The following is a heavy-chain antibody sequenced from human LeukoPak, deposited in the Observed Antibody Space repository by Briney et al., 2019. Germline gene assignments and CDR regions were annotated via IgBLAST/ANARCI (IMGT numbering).Heavy chain of an antibody. CDR3: ARDLDYYGSGTRAFDY. CDR2: ISSSCSYI. D-gene: IGHD3-10*01. J-gene: IGHJ4*02. Sequence: GSLRLSCAASGFTFSSYSMNWVRQAPGKGLEWVSSISSSCSYIYYADSVKGRFTISRDNAKNSLYLQMNSLRAEDTAVYYCARDLDYYGSGTRAFDYWGQGTLVTVSS. V-gene: IGHV3-21*01. CDR1: GFTFSSYS.